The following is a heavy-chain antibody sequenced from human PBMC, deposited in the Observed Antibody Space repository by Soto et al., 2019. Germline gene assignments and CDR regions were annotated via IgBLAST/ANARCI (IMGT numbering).Heavy chain of an antibody. J-gene: IGHJ4*02. Sequence: GGSLRLSCAASGFTFSSYAMSWVRQAPGKGLEWVSAISGSGGSTYYADSVKGRFTISRDNSKNTLYLQMNSLRAEDTAVYYCAKGDSRYDSSGYYFDYWGQGTLVTVSS. CDR3: AKGDSRYDSSGYYFDY. CDR1: GFTFSSYA. V-gene: IGHV3-23*01. D-gene: IGHD3-22*01. CDR2: ISGSGGST.